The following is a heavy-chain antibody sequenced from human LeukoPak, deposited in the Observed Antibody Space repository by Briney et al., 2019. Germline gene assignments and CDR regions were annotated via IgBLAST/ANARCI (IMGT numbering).Heavy chain of an antibody. CDR3: ARAEGCSGGSCNWFDP. V-gene: IGHV1-2*02. CDR1: GYTFTGYY. D-gene: IGHD2-15*01. CDR2: INPNSGGT. J-gene: IGHJ5*02. Sequence: ASVKVSCKASGYTFTGYYMHWVRQAPGQGLEWMGWINPNSGGTNYAQKFQGRVTMTRDTSISTAYMELSRLRSDDAAVYYCARAEGCSGGSCNWFDPWGQGTLVTVSS.